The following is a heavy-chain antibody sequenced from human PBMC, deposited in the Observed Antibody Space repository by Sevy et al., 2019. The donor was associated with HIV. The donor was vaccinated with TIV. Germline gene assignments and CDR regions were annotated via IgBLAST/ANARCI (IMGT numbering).Heavy chain of an antibody. CDR3: ARDGGYSVNFLPGGY. CDR1: GFTFSSHA. V-gene: IGHV3-30-3*01. CDR2: ISYDGSSK. D-gene: IGHD3-10*02. J-gene: IGHJ4*02. Sequence: GGSLRLSCAASGFTFSSHAMHWVRQAPGKGLEWMAAISYDGSSKYYADSVKGRFTISRDDSKNTMYLQMSSLRAGDTAVYYCARDGGYSVNFLPGGYWGQGTLVTVSS.